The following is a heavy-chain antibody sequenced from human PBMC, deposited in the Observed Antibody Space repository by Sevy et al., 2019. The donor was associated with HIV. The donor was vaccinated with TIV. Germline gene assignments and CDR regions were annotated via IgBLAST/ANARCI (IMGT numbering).Heavy chain of an antibody. Sequence: ASVKVSCKASGYTFTSYGISWVRQAPGQGLEWMGWISAYNGNTNYAQKLQGRVTMTTDTSTSTAYMELRSLRSDDTAVYYCAREGEDYDFWSGYSIDAFDIWGQGTMVTVSS. J-gene: IGHJ3*02. D-gene: IGHD3-3*01. V-gene: IGHV1-18*01. CDR3: AREGEDYDFWSGYSIDAFDI. CDR2: ISAYNGNT. CDR1: GYTFTSYG.